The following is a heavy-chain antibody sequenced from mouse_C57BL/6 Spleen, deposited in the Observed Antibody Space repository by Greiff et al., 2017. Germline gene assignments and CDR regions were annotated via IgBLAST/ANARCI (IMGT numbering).Heavy chain of an antibody. J-gene: IGHJ3*01. Sequence: EVQLQQSGTVLARPGASVKMSCKTSGYTFTSYWMHWVKQRPGQGLEWIGAIYPGNSDTSYNQKFKGKATLTAVTSASTAYMELSSLTNEDSAVYYCTHISTVPRGFAYWGQGTLVTVSA. CDR2: IYPGNSDT. V-gene: IGHV1-5*01. CDR3: THISTVPRGFAY. D-gene: IGHD1-1*01. CDR1: GYTFTSYW.